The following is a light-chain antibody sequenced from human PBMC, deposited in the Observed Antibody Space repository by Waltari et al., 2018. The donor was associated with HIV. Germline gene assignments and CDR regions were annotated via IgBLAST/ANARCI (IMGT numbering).Light chain of an antibody. CDR1: QSISAK. V-gene: IGKV3-15*01. Sequence: IVMTQSPPTLAVSPGQRVTLSCRASQSISAKVAWYQQRPGQAPRLLIYEVATRPAGIPARFSGSGSGTEFTRTISSLQSEDFATYFCQQYDDGPRGITVGQGTMLEIK. CDR2: EVA. J-gene: IGKJ2*01. CDR3: QQYDDGPRGIT.